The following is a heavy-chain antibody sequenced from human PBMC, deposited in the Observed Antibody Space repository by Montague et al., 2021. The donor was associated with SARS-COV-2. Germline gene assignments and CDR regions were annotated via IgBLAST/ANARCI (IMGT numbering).Heavy chain of an antibody. CDR1: GFSLNTSGMC. V-gene: IGHV2-70*11. Sequence: PALVKPTQTLTLTCTFSGFSLNTSGMCVSWIRQPPGEALEWLARIDWDDDKYYSTSLKTRLTVSKDTSKNQVVLTMTNMDPVDTATYYCARMRIAAAGSPFDIWGQGTMVTVSS. J-gene: IGHJ3*02. D-gene: IGHD6-13*01. CDR2: IDWDDDK. CDR3: ARMRIAAAGSPFDI.